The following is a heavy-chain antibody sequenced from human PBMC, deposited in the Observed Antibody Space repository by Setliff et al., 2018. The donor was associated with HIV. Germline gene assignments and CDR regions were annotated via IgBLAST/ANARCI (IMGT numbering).Heavy chain of an antibody. CDR3: ARCMFSLRSRHIIYYMDV. CDR2: IYQPGST. J-gene: IGHJ6*03. CDR1: GGSFSNYY. V-gene: IGHV4-4*09. Sequence: SETLSLTGTVTGGSFSNYYWSWIRQPPGKGLEWIGYIYQPGSTNYSPSLQSRVTMSVETSKSQFSLKLSSVTAADTAVYYCARCMFSLRSRHIIYYMDVWGKGTTVTV. D-gene: IGHD2-8*01.